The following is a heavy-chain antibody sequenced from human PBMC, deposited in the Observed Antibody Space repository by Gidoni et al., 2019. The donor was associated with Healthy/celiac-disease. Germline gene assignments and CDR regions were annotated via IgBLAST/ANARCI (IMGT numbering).Heavy chain of an antibody. CDR3: AREGWQENDSSGYWAFDI. V-gene: IGHV3-48*02. Sequence: EVQLVESGGGLVQPGGSLRLSCAASGFTFRSYSLNWVRQAPGKGLEWVSYISSSSSTIYYADSVKGRFTISRDNAKNSLYLQMNSLRDEDTAVYYCAREGWQENDSSGYWAFDIWGQGTMVTVSS. CDR1: GFTFRSYS. D-gene: IGHD3-22*01. J-gene: IGHJ3*02. CDR2: ISSSSSTI.